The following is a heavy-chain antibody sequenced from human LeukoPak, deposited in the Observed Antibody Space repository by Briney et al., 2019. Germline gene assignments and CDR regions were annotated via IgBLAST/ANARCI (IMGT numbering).Heavy chain of an antibody. D-gene: IGHD6-19*01. CDR2: INHSGST. CDR3: ARGRLAVGLNWFDP. Sequence: PSETLSLTCAVYGGSFSGYYWSWIRQPPGKGLEWIGEINHSGSTNYNPSLKSRVTISVDTSKNQFSLKLSFVTAADTAVYYCARGRLAVGLNWFDPWGQGTLVTVSS. CDR1: GGSFSGYY. J-gene: IGHJ5*02. V-gene: IGHV4-34*01.